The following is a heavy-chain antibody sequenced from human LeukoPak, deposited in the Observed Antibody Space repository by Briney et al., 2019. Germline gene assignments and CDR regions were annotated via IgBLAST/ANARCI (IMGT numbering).Heavy chain of an antibody. CDR3: ARGREENSRADY. CDR2: INHSGST. J-gene: IGHJ4*02. CDR1: GGSFSGYY. Sequence: SETLSLTCAVYGGSFSGYYWSWIRQPPGKGLEWIGEINHSGSTNYNPSLKSRVTISVDTSKNQFSLKLSSVTAADTAVYYCARGREENSRADYWGQGTLVTVSS. D-gene: IGHD2/OR15-2a*01. V-gene: IGHV4-34*01.